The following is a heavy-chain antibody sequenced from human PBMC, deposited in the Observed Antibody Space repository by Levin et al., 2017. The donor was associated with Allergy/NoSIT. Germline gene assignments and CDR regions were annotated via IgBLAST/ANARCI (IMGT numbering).Heavy chain of an antibody. CDR3: AKDGEQQLVRGEYYSYYYMDV. CDR1: GFTFSDYY. D-gene: IGHD6-13*01. J-gene: IGHJ6*03. CDR2: ISSRGFTI. Sequence: GESLKISCAASGFTFSDYYMSWIRQAPGKGLEWISYISSRGFTIYYADSVKGRFTISRDNAKNSLYLQMNSLRAEDTAIYYCAKDGEQQLVRGEYYSYYYMDVWGKGTTVTVSS. V-gene: IGHV3-11*01.